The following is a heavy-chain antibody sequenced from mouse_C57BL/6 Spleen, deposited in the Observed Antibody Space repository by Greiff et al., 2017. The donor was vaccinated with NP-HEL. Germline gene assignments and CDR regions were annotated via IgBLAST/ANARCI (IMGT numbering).Heavy chain of an antibody. D-gene: IGHD1-1*01. CDR1: GFTFSDYG. Sequence: EVNVVESGGGLVKPGGSLKLSCAASGFTFSDYGMHWVRQAPEKGLEWVAYISSGSSTIYYADTVKGRFTISRDNAKNTLFLQMTSLRSEDTAMYYCARFITTGYYAMDYWGQGTSVTVSS. J-gene: IGHJ4*01. CDR3: ARFITTGYYAMDY. V-gene: IGHV5-17*01. CDR2: ISSGSSTI.